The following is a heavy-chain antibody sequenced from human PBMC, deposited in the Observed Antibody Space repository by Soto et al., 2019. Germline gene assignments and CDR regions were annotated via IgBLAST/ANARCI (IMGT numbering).Heavy chain of an antibody. CDR1: GGTFSSYA. D-gene: IGHD2-8*01. Sequence: GASVKVSCKASGGTFSSYAISWVRQAPGQGLEWMGGIIPIFGTANYAQKFQGRITVTTDTSTNTAYMELRSLRSDDTAVYYCGRSSSMLGAGWSDSWGRGTLVTVSS. CDR2: IIPIFGTA. V-gene: IGHV1-69*05. CDR3: GRSSSMLGAGWSDS. J-gene: IGHJ5*01.